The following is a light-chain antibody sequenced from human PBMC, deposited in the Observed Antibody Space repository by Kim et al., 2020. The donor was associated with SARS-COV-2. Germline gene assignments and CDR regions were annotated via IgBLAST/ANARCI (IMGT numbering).Light chain of an antibody. V-gene: IGLV3-19*01. CDR3: NSRDSSGNHAV. CDR2: GKN. J-gene: IGLJ7*01. CDR1: SLRSYY. Sequence: SSELTQDPAVSVALGQTVRITCQGDSLRSYYASWYQQKPGQAPVLVIYGKNNRPSGIPDQFSGSSSGNTASLTITGAQAEDEADYYCNSRDSSGNHAVFGGGTQLTVL.